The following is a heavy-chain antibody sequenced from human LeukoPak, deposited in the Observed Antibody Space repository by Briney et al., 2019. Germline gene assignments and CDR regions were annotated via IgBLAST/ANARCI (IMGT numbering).Heavy chain of an antibody. D-gene: IGHD3-9*01. CDR3: ARVAVQLRYFDWPHLLDY. V-gene: IGHV1-2*02. J-gene: IGHJ4*02. Sequence: GASVKVSCKASGYTFTGYYMHWVRQAPGQGLEWMGWINPNSGGTNYAQKFQGRVTMTRDTSISTAYMELSRLRSDDTAVYYCARVAVQLRYFDWPHLLDYWGQGTLVTVSS. CDR1: GYTFTGYY. CDR2: INPNSGGT.